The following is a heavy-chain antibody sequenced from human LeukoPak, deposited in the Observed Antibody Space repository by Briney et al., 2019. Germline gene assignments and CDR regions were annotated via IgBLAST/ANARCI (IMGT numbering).Heavy chain of an antibody. CDR1: GFTFSSYA. D-gene: IGHD1-1*01. CDR3: AKRVAGTTRYFDS. CDR2: ISGSGDNT. Sequence: GGSLRLSCAASGFTFSSYAMETVRQAPGKGLEWVSYISGSGDNTYYADSVKGRFTISRDNSKNTLSLQMNSRRAEDTAVYYCAKRVAGTTRYFDSWSQGTLVTVSS. V-gene: IGHV3-23*01. J-gene: IGHJ4*02.